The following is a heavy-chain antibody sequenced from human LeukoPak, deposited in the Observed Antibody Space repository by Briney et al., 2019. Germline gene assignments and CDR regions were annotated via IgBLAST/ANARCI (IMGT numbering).Heavy chain of an antibody. CDR3: AKERTSTYGYNWFDP. CDR2: ISGSGGIT. J-gene: IGHJ5*02. Sequence: PGGSLRLSCAASGFTFSSYAVSWVRQAPGKGLEWVSSISGSGGITYYADSVKGRFTISRDNSKNTLYLQMNSLRAEDTAVYYCAKERTSTYGYNWFDPWGQGALVTVSS. V-gene: IGHV3-23*01. CDR1: GFTFSSYA. D-gene: IGHD3-10*01.